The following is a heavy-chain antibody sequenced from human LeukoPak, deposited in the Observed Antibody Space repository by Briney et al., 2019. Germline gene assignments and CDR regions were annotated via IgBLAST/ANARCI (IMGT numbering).Heavy chain of an antibody. V-gene: IGHV4-59*01. Sequence: SGTLSLTCTVSGDSISSYYWNWIRQPPGTGLEWIGYIYSSGSTSYNPSLRSRVTMSGDTSKNQFSLKLRSVTAADTAVYYCARGKRAGDSYYFDYWGQGILVTVSS. D-gene: IGHD2-21*02. CDR2: IYSSGST. CDR3: ARGKRAGDSYYFDY. CDR1: GDSISSYY. J-gene: IGHJ4*02.